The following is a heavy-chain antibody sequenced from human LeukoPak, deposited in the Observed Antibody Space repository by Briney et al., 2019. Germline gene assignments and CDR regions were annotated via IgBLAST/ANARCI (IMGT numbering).Heavy chain of an antibody. Sequence: ASVKVSCKASGYTFTSYGISWVRQAPGQGLEWMGWISAYNGNTNYAQKLQGRVTMTTDTSTSTAYMELRSLRSDDTAVYYCARDGTRGYCSSTSCPYCYYGMDVWGKGTTVTVSS. D-gene: IGHD2-2*01. V-gene: IGHV1-18*04. CDR3: ARDGTRGYCSSTSCPYCYYGMDV. CDR1: GYTFTSYG. CDR2: ISAYNGNT. J-gene: IGHJ6*04.